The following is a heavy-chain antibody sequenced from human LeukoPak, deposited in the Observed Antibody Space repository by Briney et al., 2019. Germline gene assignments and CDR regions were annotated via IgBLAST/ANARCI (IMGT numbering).Heavy chain of an antibody. Sequence: GGSLRLSCAASGITISSYAMNWVRQAPGKGLEWVSSISYTGTYIYYADSVKGRFTISRDNAQNSLYLQMNSLRAEDTAIYYCVRDRGTYRPIDYWGQGTLVTVSS. J-gene: IGHJ4*02. D-gene: IGHD1-26*01. V-gene: IGHV3-21*04. CDR2: ISYTGTYI. CDR3: VRDRGTYRPIDY. CDR1: GITISSYA.